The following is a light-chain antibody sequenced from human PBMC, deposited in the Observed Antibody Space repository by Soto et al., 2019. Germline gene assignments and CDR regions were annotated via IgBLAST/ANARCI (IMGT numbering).Light chain of an antibody. CDR2: GAS. CDR3: QQYGSSPLT. V-gene: IGKV3-20*01. Sequence: EIVLTHSPATLTLSPGESATLSCRASRSVSSYLAWYQQKPGQAPRLLIYGASSRATGIPDRFSGSGSGTDFTLTISRLEPEDFAVYYCQQYGSSPLTFGGGTKVDI. CDR1: RSVSSY. J-gene: IGKJ4*01.